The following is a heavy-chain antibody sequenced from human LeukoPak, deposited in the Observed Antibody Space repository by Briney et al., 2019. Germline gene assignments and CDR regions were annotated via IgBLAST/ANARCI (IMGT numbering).Heavy chain of an antibody. CDR3: AKDPGYQVVYRFDY. V-gene: IGHV3-23*01. D-gene: IGHD2-2*01. CDR1: GFTFSSYS. CDR2: ISGSGGST. Sequence: GGSLRLSCAASGFTFSSYSMSWVRQAPGKGLEWVSGISGSGGSTDYADSVKGRFTISRDNSKNTLYLQMNSLRVEDTAVYYCAKDPGYQVVYRFDYWGQGTLVTVSS. J-gene: IGHJ4*02.